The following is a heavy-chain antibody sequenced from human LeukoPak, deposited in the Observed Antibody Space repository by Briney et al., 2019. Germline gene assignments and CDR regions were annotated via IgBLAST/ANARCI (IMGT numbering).Heavy chain of an antibody. J-gene: IGHJ5*02. V-gene: IGHV3-7*03. D-gene: IGHD4-17*01. CDR2: IKQDGSEK. Sequence: GGSLRLSCAASGFTFSSYWMSWVRQAPGKGLEWVANIKQDGSEKYYVDSVKGRFTISRDNSKNTLYLQMNSLRAEDTAVYYCANPPHGDYDNWFDPWGQGTLVTVSS. CDR1: GFTFSSYW. CDR3: ANPPHGDYDNWFDP.